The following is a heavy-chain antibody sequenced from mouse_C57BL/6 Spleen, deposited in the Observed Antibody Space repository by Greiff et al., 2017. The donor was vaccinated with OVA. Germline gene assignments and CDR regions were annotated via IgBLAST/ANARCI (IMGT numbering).Heavy chain of an antibody. J-gene: IGHJ2*01. V-gene: IGHV14-4*01. D-gene: IGHD1-1*01. CDR2: LDPENGDT. CDR3: TKSITAVVADYFDG. CDR1: GFNIKDDY. Sequence: VQLQQSGAELVRPGASVKLSCTASGFNIKDDYMHWVKQRPEQGLEWIGWLDPENGDTEYASKFQGKATITADTSSNTAYLQLSSLTSEDTAVYDCTKSITAVVADYFDGWGQGTTLTVSS.